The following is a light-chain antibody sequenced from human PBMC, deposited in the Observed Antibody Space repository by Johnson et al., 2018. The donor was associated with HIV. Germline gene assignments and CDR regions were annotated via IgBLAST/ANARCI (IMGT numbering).Light chain of an antibody. Sequence: QPVLTQPPSVSAAPGQKVTISCSGSSSNIGNNYVSWYQQVPGTAPKLLIYDNNKRPSGIPDRFSGSKSGTSATLGITGLQTGDEAEYYCGTWDSNLSSEVFGAGTKVPVL. V-gene: IGLV1-51*01. CDR3: GTWDSNLSSEV. J-gene: IGLJ1*01. CDR1: SSNIGNNY. CDR2: DNN.